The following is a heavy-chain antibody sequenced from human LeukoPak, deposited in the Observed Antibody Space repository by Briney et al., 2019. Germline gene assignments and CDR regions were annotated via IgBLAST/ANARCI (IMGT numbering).Heavy chain of an antibody. CDR1: GLTFSSYS. CDR2: ISSSRSYI. D-gene: IGHD3-22*01. Sequence: GGSLRPSCAASGLTFSSYSMNWVRQAPGKGLEWGSSISSSRSYIYHADSVKGRFTISRDNAKNSLYLQMNSLRAEDTAVYYCAKTPVTYYYDSSGAPWYFDYWGQGTLVTVSS. CDR3: AKTPVTYYYDSSGAPWYFDY. J-gene: IGHJ4*02. V-gene: IGHV3-21*04.